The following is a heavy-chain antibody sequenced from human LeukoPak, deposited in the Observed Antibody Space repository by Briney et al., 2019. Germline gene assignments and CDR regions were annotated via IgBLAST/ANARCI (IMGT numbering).Heavy chain of an antibody. CDR2: ISSSGSTI. J-gene: IGHJ3*02. D-gene: IGHD5-24*01. CDR1: GFTFSDYY. CDR3: ARRRDGYNLNDAFDI. V-gene: IGHV3-11*01. Sequence: GGSLRLSCAASGFTFSDYYMSWIRQAPGEGLGWVSYISSSGSTIYYADSVKGRFTISRDNAKNSLYLQMNSLRAEDTAVYYCARRRDGYNLNDAFDIWGQGTMVTVSS.